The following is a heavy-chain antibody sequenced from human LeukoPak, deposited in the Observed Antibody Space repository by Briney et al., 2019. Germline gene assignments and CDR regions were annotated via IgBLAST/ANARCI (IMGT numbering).Heavy chain of an antibody. D-gene: IGHD3-10*01. J-gene: IGHJ3*02. CDR3: ARGSGPSAFDI. Sequence: GGSLRLSCAASGFTFSHYGIGWVRQAPGKGLEWVSVIGGSGGTTFYADSVNGRLTVSRDNSKNTLYLQMNSLRAEDTAVYYCARGSGPSAFDIWGQGTMVTVSS. CDR2: IGGSGGTT. CDR1: GFTFSHYG. V-gene: IGHV3-23*01.